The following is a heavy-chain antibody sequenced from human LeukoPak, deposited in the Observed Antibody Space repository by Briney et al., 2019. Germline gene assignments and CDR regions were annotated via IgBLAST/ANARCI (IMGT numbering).Heavy chain of an antibody. CDR1: GPSISSYY. Sequence: PSETLSLTCTVSGPSISSYYWSWIRQPPGRGLEWLGYTHYRGYSNNNPSLKSRVTISLDTSKNQFSLRLSSVTAADTAVYYCASGAPMPTRPFDSWGQGTLVTVSS. V-gene: IGHV4-59*01. J-gene: IGHJ4*02. D-gene: IGHD2-2*01. CDR3: ASGAPMPTRPFDS. CDR2: THYRGYS.